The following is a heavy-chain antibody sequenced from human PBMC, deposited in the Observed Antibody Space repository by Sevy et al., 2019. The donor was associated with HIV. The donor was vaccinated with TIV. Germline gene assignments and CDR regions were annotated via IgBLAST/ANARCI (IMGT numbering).Heavy chain of an antibody. CDR1: GFTFSSYS. CDR2: ISSSSNYI. Sequence: GGSLRLSCAASGFTFSSYSMNWVRQAPGKGLEWVSSISSSSNYIYYADSVKGRLTISRDNAKNSLYLQMNGLRAEDTAVYYCARGEVNYDSLIPIRTEGGYYYGMDVWGQGTTVTVSS. D-gene: IGHD3-3*01. V-gene: IGHV3-21*01. CDR3: ARGEVNYDSLIPIRTEGGYYYGMDV. J-gene: IGHJ6*02.